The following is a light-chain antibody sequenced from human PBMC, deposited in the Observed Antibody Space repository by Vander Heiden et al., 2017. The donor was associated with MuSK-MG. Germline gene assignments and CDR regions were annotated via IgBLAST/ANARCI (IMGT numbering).Light chain of an antibody. CDR3: SSCSGSKSVV. CDR1: RSDVGGSIY. V-gene: IGLV2-8*01. J-gene: IGLJ2*01. CDR2: EIN. Sequence: SPLTQPPSASASLGESVPISCTGTRSDVGGSIYVSWYQLHPGKAPRLIIFEINKRPSGVPERFSGSRSGNTASLTVSGLQAEDEADYLCSSCSGSKSVVFGGGTKLTVL.